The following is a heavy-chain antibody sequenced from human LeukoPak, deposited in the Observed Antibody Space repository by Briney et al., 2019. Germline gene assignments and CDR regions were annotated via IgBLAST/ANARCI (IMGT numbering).Heavy chain of an antibody. CDR3: ARTYYDILTGYYTSLFDY. CDR1: GGSISSSSYY. J-gene: IGHJ4*02. D-gene: IGHD3-9*01. CDR2: IYYSGST. Sequence: SETLSLTCTVSGGSISSSSYYWGWIRQPPGKGLEWIGSIYYSGSTYYNPSLKSRVTISVDTSKNQFSLKLSSVTAADTAVYYCARTYYDILTGYYTSLFDYWGQGTLVTVSS. V-gene: IGHV4-39*01.